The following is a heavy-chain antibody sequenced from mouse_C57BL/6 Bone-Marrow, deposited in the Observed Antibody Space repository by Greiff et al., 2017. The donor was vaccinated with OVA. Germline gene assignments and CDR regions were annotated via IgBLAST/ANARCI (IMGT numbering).Heavy chain of an antibody. CDR1: GYTFTDYY. CDR2: INPYNGGT. CDR3: ARHYYGTMDY. D-gene: IGHD1-2*01. V-gene: IGHV1-19*01. J-gene: IGHJ4*01. Sequence: EVQLQQSGPVLVKPGASVKMSCKASGYTFTDYYMNWVKQSHGKSLEWIGVINPYNGGTSYNQKFKGKATLTVDKSSSTAYMELNSLTSEDSAVYYCARHYYGTMDYWGQGTSVTVSS.